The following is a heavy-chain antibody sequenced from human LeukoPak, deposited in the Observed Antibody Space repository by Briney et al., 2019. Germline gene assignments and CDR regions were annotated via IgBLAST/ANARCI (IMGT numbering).Heavy chain of an antibody. V-gene: IGHV3-33*01. Sequence: GRSLRLSCAASGFTLSSYGMHWVRQAPGKGLEWVAVIWYDGSNKYYADSVKGRFTISRDNSKNTLYLQMNSLRAEDTAVYYCARDSDSSSWYLNYYYYGMDVWGQGTTVTVSS. D-gene: IGHD6-13*01. CDR3: ARDSDSSSWYLNYYYYGMDV. CDR2: IWYDGSNK. J-gene: IGHJ6*02. CDR1: GFTLSSYG.